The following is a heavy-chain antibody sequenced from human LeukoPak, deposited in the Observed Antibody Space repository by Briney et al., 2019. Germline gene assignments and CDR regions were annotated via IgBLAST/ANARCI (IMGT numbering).Heavy chain of an antibody. V-gene: IGHV3-74*01. CDR3: ARTAAGTHYYYGMDV. CDR2: IRGDGSSA. Sequence: PGGSLRLSCAASGFTFSTYWMHWVRQAPGKGLVWVSRIRGDGSSASYADSVKGRFTVSRDNAKKTLYLQMNSLRAEDTALYYCARTAAGTHYYYGMDVWGQGTTVTVSS. CDR1: GFTFSTYW. J-gene: IGHJ6*02. D-gene: IGHD6-13*01.